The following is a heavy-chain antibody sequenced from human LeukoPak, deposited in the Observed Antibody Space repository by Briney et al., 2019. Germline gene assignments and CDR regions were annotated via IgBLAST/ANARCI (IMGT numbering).Heavy chain of an antibody. CDR1: GGSISSYY. J-gene: IGHJ4*02. V-gene: IGHV4-59*13. D-gene: IGHD5-12*01. CDR2: IYYSGST. CDR3: ARGRGSGYPDFDY. Sequence: SETLSLTCTVSGGSISSYYWSWIPQPPGKGLEWIVHIYYSGSTNYNPSIKSRVTISVDTSKTQVSLKLSSVTAAETAVYYCARGRGSGYPDFDYWSQGTLVTVSS.